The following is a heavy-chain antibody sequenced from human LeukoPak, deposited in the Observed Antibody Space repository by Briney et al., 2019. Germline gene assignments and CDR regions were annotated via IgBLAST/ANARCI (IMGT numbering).Heavy chain of an antibody. CDR3: AKASDLNEYRYGLLFYY. CDR1: GFTFSSYA. D-gene: IGHD5-18*01. V-gene: IGHV3-23*01. J-gene: IGHJ4*02. CDR2: ISGSCGST. Sequence: GGSLRLSCAASGFTFSSYAMSWVRQAPGKGLEWVSAISGSCGSTYYADSVKGRFTIPRDNSKETLYQKLNSLRAEDTAVYYCAKASDLNEYRYGLLFYYWGQGSLASVSS.